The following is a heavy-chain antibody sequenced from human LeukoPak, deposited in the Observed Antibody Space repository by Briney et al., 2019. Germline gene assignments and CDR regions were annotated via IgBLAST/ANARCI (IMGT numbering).Heavy chain of an antibody. CDR2: INPNSGGT. V-gene: IGHV1-2*02. Sequence: ASVKVSCKASGYTFTGYYMHWVRQTPGQGLEWMGWINPNSGGTNYAQKFQGRVTMTRDTSISTAYMELSGLRSDDTAVYYCARHMGDFWSGYHPFDYWGQGTLVTVSS. J-gene: IGHJ4*02. CDR3: ARHMGDFWSGYHPFDY. D-gene: IGHD3-3*01. CDR1: GYTFTGYY.